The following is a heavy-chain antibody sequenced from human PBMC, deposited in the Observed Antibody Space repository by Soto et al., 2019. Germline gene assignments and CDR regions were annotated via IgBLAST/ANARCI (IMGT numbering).Heavy chain of an antibody. J-gene: IGHJ5*02. V-gene: IGHV1-18*04. CDR1: HATFTGYT. Sequence: QVHLVQSETEVKEPGASVTVSCKTSHATFTGYTINWLRQAPGQGLEWLGWISSHSGNTYYARDFQGRLTMPTNTSATTAYMELRSLRSDDTAVYFCARGTVTSGRWFGPWGQGTLVTVSS. CDR3: ARGTVTSGRWFGP. CDR2: ISSHSGNT. D-gene: IGHD4-17*01.